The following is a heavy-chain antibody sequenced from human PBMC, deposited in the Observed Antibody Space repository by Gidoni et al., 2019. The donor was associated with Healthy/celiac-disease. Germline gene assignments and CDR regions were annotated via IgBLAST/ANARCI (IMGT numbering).Heavy chain of an antibody. V-gene: IGHV3-23*01. CDR1: GFPFSSYA. J-gene: IGHJ6*02. Sequence: EVQLLESGGGLVQPGGSLRLSCAASGFPFSSYAMSWVRQAPGKGLEWVSAISGSGGSTYYADSVKGRFTISRDNSKNTLYLQMNSLRAEDTAVYYCAKDLGCSSTSCAVWGQGTTVTVSS. CDR2: ISGSGGST. CDR3: AKDLGCSSTSCAV. D-gene: IGHD2-2*01.